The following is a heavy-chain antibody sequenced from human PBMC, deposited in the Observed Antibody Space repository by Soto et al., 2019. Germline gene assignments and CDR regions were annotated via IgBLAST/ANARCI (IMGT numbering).Heavy chain of an antibody. J-gene: IGHJ4*02. CDR2: INHSGST. D-gene: IGHD5-12*01. V-gene: IGHV4-34*01. Sequence: SETLSLTCAVYGGSFSGYYWSWIRQPPGKGLEWIGEINHSGSTNYNPSLKSRVTMSVDTSKNQFSLKLSSVTAADTAVYYCARGRWNLGYDYWGQGTLVTVSS. CDR1: GGSFSGYY. CDR3: ARGRWNLGYDY.